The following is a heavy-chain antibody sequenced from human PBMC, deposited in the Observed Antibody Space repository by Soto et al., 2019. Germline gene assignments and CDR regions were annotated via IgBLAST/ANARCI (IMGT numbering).Heavy chain of an antibody. CDR2: TSYDGSNN. CDR1: GFTFRSYV. CDR3: ARWGTTGGLDV. D-gene: IGHD3-16*01. V-gene: IGHV3-33*05. Sequence: QVQLVESGGGVVQPGTSLRLSCVGSGFTFRSYVIHWVRQAPGKGLEWVALTSYDGSNNFYGDSVKGRFTISRDNSRNTVELQMDSLSLEDTALYYCARWGTTGGLDVCGQGTLVSVSS. J-gene: IGHJ4*02.